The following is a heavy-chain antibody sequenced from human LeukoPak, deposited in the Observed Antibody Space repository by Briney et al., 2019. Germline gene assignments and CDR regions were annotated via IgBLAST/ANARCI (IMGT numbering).Heavy chain of an antibody. J-gene: IGHJ4*02. CDR2: IKKDGSET. Sequence: AGGSLRLSRAASGFTFSSYWMSWVRQVPGKGLEWVANIKKDGSETYYVDSVKGRFTISRDNAKSSLYLQMNSLRAEDTAVYYCTRDYPSGYSSGWYFGFDYWGQGTLVTVPS. D-gene: IGHD6-19*01. CDR3: TRDYPSGYSSGWYFGFDY. V-gene: IGHV3-7*01. CDR1: GFTFSSYW.